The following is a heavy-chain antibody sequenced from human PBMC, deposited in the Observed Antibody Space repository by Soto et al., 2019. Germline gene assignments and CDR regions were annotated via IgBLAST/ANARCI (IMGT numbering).Heavy chain of an antibody. D-gene: IGHD4-4*01. Sequence: PGGSLRLSCAASGFTFSSYGMHWVRQAPGKGLEWVAVIWYDGSNKYYADSVKGRFTISRDNSKNTLYLQMNSLRAEDTAVYYCARGEAYSNYPARWGQGTLVTVSS. CDR1: GFTFSSYG. CDR2: IWYDGSNK. J-gene: IGHJ4*02. V-gene: IGHV3-33*01. CDR3: ARGEAYSNYPAR.